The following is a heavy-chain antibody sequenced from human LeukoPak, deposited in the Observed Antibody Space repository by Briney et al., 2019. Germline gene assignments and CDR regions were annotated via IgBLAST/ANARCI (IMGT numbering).Heavy chain of an antibody. CDR2: IRGSGGTT. Sequence: GGSLRLSCAASGFTFSSYAMYWVRQAPGKGLEWVSTIRGSGGTTYYADSVKGRFTISRDNSKNTLYLQMNSLRAEDTAVYYCARYSSGYYTNYYFDYWGQGTLVTVSS. D-gene: IGHD3-3*01. V-gene: IGHV3-23*01. CDR3: ARYSSGYYTNYYFDY. CDR1: GFTFSSYA. J-gene: IGHJ4*02.